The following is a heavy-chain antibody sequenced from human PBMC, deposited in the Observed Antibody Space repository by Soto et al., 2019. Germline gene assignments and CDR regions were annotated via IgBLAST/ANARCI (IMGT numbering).Heavy chain of an antibody. D-gene: IGHD2-8*01. Sequence: FQGRVTITRDTSASTAYMELSSLRSEDTAVYYCARGGVRGYYYGMDVWGQGTTVTVSS. V-gene: IGHV1-3*01. CDR3: ARGGVRGYYYGMDV. J-gene: IGHJ6*02.